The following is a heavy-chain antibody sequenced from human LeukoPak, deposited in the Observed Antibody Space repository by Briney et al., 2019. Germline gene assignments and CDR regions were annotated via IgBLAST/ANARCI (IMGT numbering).Heavy chain of an antibody. D-gene: IGHD6-13*01. V-gene: IGHV4-61*01. CDR3: ARWSSSWPYYFDY. Sequence: SETLSLTCTVSGGSVSSGSYYWSWIRQPPGKGLEWIGYIYYSGSTNYNPSLKSRVTISVDTSKNQSSLKLSSVTAADTAVYYCARWSSSWPYYFDYWGQGTLVTVSS. CDR1: GGSVSSGSYY. J-gene: IGHJ4*02. CDR2: IYYSGST.